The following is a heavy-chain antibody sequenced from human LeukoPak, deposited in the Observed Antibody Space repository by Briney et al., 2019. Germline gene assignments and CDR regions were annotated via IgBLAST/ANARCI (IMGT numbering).Heavy chain of an antibody. CDR2: IGSDGST. D-gene: IGHD2/OR15-2a*01. Sequence: GGSLRLSCAVSGLDFSGYAMSWVRQAPGKGLEWVSGIGSDGSTHYEESVKGRFAISRDNSKSTLYLQMNSLRAEDTALYYCGKDLHFYAAMDVWGQGTTVTVSS. J-gene: IGHJ6*02. CDR1: GLDFSGYA. V-gene: IGHV3-23*01. CDR3: GKDLHFYAAMDV.